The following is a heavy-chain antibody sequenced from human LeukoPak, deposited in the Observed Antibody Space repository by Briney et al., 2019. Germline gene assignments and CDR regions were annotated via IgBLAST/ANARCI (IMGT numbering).Heavy chain of an antibody. J-gene: IGHJ5*02. CDR2: ISTSSIYI. CDR1: GFTFSSYT. CDR3: ARESGYHGSGFDP. V-gene: IGHV3-21*01. D-gene: IGHD3-10*01. Sequence: GGSLRLSCAASGFTFSSYTMNWVRQAPGKGLEWVSSISTSSIYIYYAASVKGRFTASRDNAKNTLYLQMNSLRDEDTAVYYCARESGYHGSGFDPWGQGTLVTVSS.